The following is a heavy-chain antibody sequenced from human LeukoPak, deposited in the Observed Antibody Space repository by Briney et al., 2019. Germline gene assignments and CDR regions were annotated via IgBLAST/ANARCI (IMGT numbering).Heavy chain of an antibody. CDR3: ARDSGGSTSHAFDI. CDR1: GFTFSSYD. D-gene: IGHD5/OR15-5a*01. Sequence: GGSLRLSCAASGFTFSSYDMHWVRQATGKGLGWVSAIGTAGDTYYPGSVKGRFTISRENAKNSLYLQMNSLRAGDTAVYYCARDSGGSTSHAFDIWGQGTMVTVSS. J-gene: IGHJ3*02. CDR2: IGTAGDT. V-gene: IGHV3-13*04.